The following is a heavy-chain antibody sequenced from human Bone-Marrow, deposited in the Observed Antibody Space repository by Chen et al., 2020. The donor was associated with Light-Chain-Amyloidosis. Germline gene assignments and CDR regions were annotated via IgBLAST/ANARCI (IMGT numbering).Heavy chain of an antibody. CDR3: TTEYLGAYDY. D-gene: IGHD3-16*01. V-gene: IGHV3-7*05. Sequence: EVQLVESGGGLVKPGESLRLSCAASGISFSNNWMSWVRQAPGKGLEWVANVQGDGSDKYYVDSVKGRFTISRDNAKNSLYLQMNSLRAKDTAVYYCTTEYLGAYDYWGQGTLLTVSS. CDR1: GISFSNNW. CDR2: VQGDGSDK. J-gene: IGHJ4*02.